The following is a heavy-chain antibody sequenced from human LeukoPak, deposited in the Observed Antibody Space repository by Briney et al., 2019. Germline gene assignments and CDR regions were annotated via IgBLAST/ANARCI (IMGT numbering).Heavy chain of an antibody. Sequence: GGSLRLSCAASGFTFDDYGMSWVRQAPGKGLEWVSAISGSGGSTYYADSVKGRFTISRDNSKNTLYLQMNSLRAEDTAVYYCANQGLDKAAFDIWGQGTMVTVSS. V-gene: IGHV3-23*01. CDR1: GFTFDDYG. D-gene: IGHD5-18*01. J-gene: IGHJ3*02. CDR2: ISGSGGST. CDR3: ANQGLDKAAFDI.